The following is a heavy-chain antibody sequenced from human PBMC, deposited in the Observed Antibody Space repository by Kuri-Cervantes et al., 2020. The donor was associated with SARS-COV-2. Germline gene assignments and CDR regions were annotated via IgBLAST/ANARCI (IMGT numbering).Heavy chain of an antibody. CDR3: ARGRITMVRGVTKSNWFDP. J-gene: IGHJ5*02. CDR2: INHSGST. CDR1: GGSFSGYY. Sequence: GSLRLSCAVYGGSFSGYYWSWIRQPPGKGLEWIGEINHSGSTNYNPSLKSRVTISVDTPKNQFSLKLSSVTAADTAVYYCARGRITMVRGVTKSNWFDPWGQGTLVTVSS. D-gene: IGHD3-10*01. V-gene: IGHV4-34*01.